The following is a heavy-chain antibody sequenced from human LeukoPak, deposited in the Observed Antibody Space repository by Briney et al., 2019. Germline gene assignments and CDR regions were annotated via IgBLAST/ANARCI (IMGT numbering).Heavy chain of an antibody. CDR3: ARSSRSWSTFDN. CDR2: IYHSGST. Sequence: SGTLSLTCAVSGGSISSSNWWSWVRQPPGKGLEWIGEIYHSGSTNYNPSLKSRVTISVDTSKNQFSLRLSSVTAADTAVYYCARSSRSWSTFDNWGQGTVVAVSS. V-gene: IGHV4-4*02. CDR1: GGSISSSNW. J-gene: IGHJ4*02. D-gene: IGHD2-2*01.